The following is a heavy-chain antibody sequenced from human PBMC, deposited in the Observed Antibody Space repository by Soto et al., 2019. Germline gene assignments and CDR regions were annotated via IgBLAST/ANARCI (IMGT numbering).Heavy chain of an antibody. Sequence: GGSLRLSCAASGFTFSNAWMSWVRQAPGKGLEWVGRIKSKTDGGTTDYAAPVKGRFTISRDDSKNTLYLQMNSLKTEDTAVYYCTTDPIMTTVTTWGLDDAFDIWGQGTMVTVSS. CDR1: GFTFSNAW. V-gene: IGHV3-15*01. J-gene: IGHJ3*02. CDR3: TTDPIMTTVTTWGLDDAFDI. D-gene: IGHD4-17*01. CDR2: IKSKTDGGTT.